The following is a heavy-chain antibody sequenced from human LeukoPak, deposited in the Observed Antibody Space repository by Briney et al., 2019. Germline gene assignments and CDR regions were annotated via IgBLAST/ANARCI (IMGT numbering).Heavy chain of an antibody. D-gene: IGHD1-26*01. CDR1: GFTFSSYA. CDR3: AVQTVGAPRKGY. CDR2: ISGSGGST. Sequence: GGSLRLSCAASGFTFSSYAMSWVRQAPGKGLEWVSAISGSGGSTYYADSVKGRFTISRDNSKNTLYLQMNSLRAEDTAVYYCAVQTVGAPRKGYWGQGTLVTVSS. J-gene: IGHJ4*02. V-gene: IGHV3-23*01.